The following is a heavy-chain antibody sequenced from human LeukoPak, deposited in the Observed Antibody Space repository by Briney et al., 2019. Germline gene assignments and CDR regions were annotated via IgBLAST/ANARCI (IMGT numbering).Heavy chain of an antibody. D-gene: IGHD3-16*01. CDR1: GLTFRTTW. Sequence: GGSLRLSCATSGLTFRTTWMHWVRQAPGKGLMWVSRMNGEGTTIDYADSVKGRFTVSRDYAKNSLYLQMSNLRAEDTAVYFCARGGGLDVWGQGATVTVSS. CDR2: MNGEGTTI. J-gene: IGHJ6*02. V-gene: IGHV3-74*01. CDR3: ARGGGLDV.